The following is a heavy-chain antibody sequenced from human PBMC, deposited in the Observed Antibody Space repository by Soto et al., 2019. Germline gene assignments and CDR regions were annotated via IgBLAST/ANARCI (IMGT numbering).Heavy chain of an antibody. CDR3: ASGRTSCDLMDV. D-gene: IGHD2-2*01. V-gene: IGHV4-34*01. J-gene: IGHJ6*02. Sequence: PSKKPYITSAVYDGSFSGYSWSCTRQPPGKGLEWRGEINRTGSTTDNPSLTSRVTISVDTSKNQCSLKPSSVTAADTGLYYCASGRTSCDLMDVCVQGSTVT. CDR1: DGSFSGYS. CDR2: INRTGST.